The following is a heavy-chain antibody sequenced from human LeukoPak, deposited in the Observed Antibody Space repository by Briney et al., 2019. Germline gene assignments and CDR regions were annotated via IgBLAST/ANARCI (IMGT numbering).Heavy chain of an antibody. CDR3: ARAVISFGAAVAKGFDC. D-gene: IGHD3-16*01. CDR2: IYYSGST. Sequence: PSETLSLTCTVSGGSFSTYYWSWIRQPPGKGLEWIGYIYYSGSTDYNPSLKSRVTMSLDTSKNQFSLKLSPMTAADTAVYYCARAVISFGAAVAKGFDCWGQGTLVTVSS. CDR1: GGSFSTYY. V-gene: IGHV4-59*01. J-gene: IGHJ4*02.